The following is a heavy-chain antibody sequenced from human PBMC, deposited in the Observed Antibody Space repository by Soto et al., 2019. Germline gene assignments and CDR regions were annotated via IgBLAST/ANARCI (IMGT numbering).Heavy chain of an antibody. Sequence: GGSLRLSCAASGFTFSSYAMSWVRQAPGKGLEWLSYISESSDTIYYADSVKGRFTISRDNAKNSLFLQMSSLRGEDTAVYYCARDKMGELSIADYWGQGTPVTVSS. D-gene: IGHD3-16*02. CDR2: ISESSDTI. J-gene: IGHJ4*02. CDR1: GFTFSSYA. V-gene: IGHV3-48*01. CDR3: ARDKMGELSIADY.